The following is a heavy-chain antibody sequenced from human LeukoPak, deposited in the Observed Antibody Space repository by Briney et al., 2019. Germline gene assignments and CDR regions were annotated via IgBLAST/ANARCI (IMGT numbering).Heavy chain of an antibody. J-gene: IGHJ5*02. Sequence: ASVKVSCKASGYTFTSYGISWVRQAPGQGLEWMGWISAYNGNTNYAQKLQGRVTMPTDTSTSTAHMELRSLRSDDTAVYYCARDLYCSSTSCYGGPERFDPWGQGTLVTVSS. CDR1: GYTFTSYG. CDR3: ARDLYCSSTSCYGGPERFDP. D-gene: IGHD2-2*01. CDR2: ISAYNGNT. V-gene: IGHV1-18*01.